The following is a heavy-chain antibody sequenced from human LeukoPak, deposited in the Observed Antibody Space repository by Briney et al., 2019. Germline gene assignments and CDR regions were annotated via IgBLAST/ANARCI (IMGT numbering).Heavy chain of an antibody. CDR2: IYSSGSI. J-gene: IGHJ5*02. Sequence: SETLSLTCTVSGDSISSYYWSWIRQPAGKGLEWIGRIYSSGSINYNPSLKSRVTMSVDTSKNQFSLKLSSVTATDTAVYYCARATGLLSQYNWFDPWGQGTLVTVSS. CDR1: GDSISSYY. D-gene: IGHD2-8*02. CDR3: ARATGLLSQYNWFDP. V-gene: IGHV4-4*07.